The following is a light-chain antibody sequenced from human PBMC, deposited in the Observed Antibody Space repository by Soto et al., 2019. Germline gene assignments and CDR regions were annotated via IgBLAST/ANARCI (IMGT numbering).Light chain of an antibody. V-gene: IGLV2-14*01. CDR3: SSYTTSSTLV. CDR1: SSDVGGYNY. J-gene: IGLJ1*01. CDR2: EVT. Sequence: QSVLTQPASVSGSPGQSITISCSGTSSDVGGYNYVSWYQQHPGKAPKVMIYEVTYRPSGVSDRFSGSKSGNTASLTISGLQAEDEADYYCSSYTTSSTLVFGTGTQLTVL.